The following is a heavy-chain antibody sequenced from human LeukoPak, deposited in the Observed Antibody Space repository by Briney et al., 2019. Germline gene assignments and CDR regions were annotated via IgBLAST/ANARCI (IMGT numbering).Heavy chain of an antibody. J-gene: IGHJ6*02. CDR2: ITSRGTTI. V-gene: IGHV3-11*01. CDR1: GFTLSDYY. CDR3: ARWLRGIADEDGVDV. Sequence: GGSLRLSCTASGFTLSDYYLTWIRQAPGKGLEWVSYITSRGTTIYHADSVKGRFTISRDNAKNSLYLQMNSLRAEDTAVYYCARWLRGIADEDGVDVWGQGTTVTVSS. D-gene: IGHD6-13*01.